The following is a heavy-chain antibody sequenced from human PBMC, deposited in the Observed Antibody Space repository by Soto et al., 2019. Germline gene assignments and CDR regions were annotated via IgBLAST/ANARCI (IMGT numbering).Heavy chain of an antibody. D-gene: IGHD2-15*01. CDR3: AREVAARRLDY. Sequence: QVQLVQSGAEVKKPGASVKVSCKASGYTFTSYDINWVRQATGQGLEWMGWVNPNSGNTGYAPKFQARATMTRNTAISTAYVEPSSLSSDDTAVYYCAREVAARRLDYWGQGTLVIVPS. CDR2: VNPNSGNT. CDR1: GYTFTSYD. V-gene: IGHV1-8*01. J-gene: IGHJ4*02.